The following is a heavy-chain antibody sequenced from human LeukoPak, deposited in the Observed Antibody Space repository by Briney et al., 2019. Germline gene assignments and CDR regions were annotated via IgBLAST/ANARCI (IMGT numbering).Heavy chain of an antibody. Sequence: ASVKVSCKASGYTFTSYDINWVLQAPGQGLEWMGWISAYNGNTNYAQKLQGRVTMTTDTSTTTAYMELRSLRSDDTAVYYCARDRSVLPAASYYYGMDVWGQGTTVIVSS. CDR1: GYTFTSYD. CDR3: ARDRSVLPAASYYYGMDV. D-gene: IGHD2-2*01. V-gene: IGHV1-18*01. J-gene: IGHJ6*02. CDR2: ISAYNGNT.